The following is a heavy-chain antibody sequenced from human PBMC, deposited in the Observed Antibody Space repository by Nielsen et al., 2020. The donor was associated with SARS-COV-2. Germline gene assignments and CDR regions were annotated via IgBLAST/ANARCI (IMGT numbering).Heavy chain of an antibody. CDR3: AKDGVVRGDALDL. V-gene: IGHV3-23*01. Sequence: GESLKTPCAASGFTFNIYSMARVRRAPGRGLQWVTGVSASGGSTYYTDSVKGRLSIARDNSKNTLFLQMHSLRVEDTALYYCAKDGVVRGDALDLWGQGTMVTVSS. J-gene: IGHJ3*01. CDR2: VSASGGST. CDR1: GFTFNIYS. D-gene: IGHD3-10*01.